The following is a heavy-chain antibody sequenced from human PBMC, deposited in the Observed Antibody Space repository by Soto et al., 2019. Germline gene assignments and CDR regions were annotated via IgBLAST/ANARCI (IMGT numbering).Heavy chain of an antibody. Sequence: EVQLLESGGGLVQPGGSLRLSCAASGFTFSSNAMTWVRQAPGKGLDWVSGISAGGTTYYADSAKGRFTISRDYSKNTLYLQMNSLRADDTAVYYCAKYPLTRGWFDPWGQGTLVTVSS. CDR1: GFTFSSNA. J-gene: IGHJ5*02. CDR2: ISAGGTT. CDR3: AKYPLTRGWFDP. V-gene: IGHV3-23*01.